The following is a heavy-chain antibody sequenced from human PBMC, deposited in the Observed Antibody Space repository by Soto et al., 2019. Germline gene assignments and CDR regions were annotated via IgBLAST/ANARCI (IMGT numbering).Heavy chain of an antibody. Sequence: ASVKVSCKASGGTFSSYAISWVRQAPGQGLEWMGGIIPIFGTANYAQKFQGRVTITADESTSTAYMELSSLRSEDTAVYYCARPVRGYYDSSGYYPFDYWGHGTLVTVSS. CDR2: IIPIFGTA. D-gene: IGHD3-22*01. CDR3: ARPVRGYYDSSGYYPFDY. J-gene: IGHJ4*01. CDR1: GGTFSSYA. V-gene: IGHV1-69*13.